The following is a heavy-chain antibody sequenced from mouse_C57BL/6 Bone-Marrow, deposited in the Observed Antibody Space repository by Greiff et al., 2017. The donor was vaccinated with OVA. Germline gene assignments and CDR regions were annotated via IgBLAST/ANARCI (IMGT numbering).Heavy chain of an antibody. Sequence: QVQLQQSGPELVKPGASVKISCKASGYAFSSSWMNWMKQRPGKGLEWIGRIYPGDGVTNYNGKFKGKATLTADKSSSTAYMQLSSRTTEETAVYYCARRITDYYGSSYYYFDYWGQGTTLTVSS. V-gene: IGHV1-82*01. J-gene: IGHJ2*01. CDR1: GYAFSSSW. CDR3: ARRITDYYGSSYYYFDY. D-gene: IGHD1-1*01. CDR2: IYPGDGVT.